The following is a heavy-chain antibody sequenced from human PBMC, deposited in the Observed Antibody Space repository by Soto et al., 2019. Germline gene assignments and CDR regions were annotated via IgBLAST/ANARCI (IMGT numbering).Heavy chain of an antibody. CDR3: ARVVVPAAMKNWFDP. J-gene: IGHJ5*02. V-gene: IGHV3-21*01. CDR2: ISSSSSYI. D-gene: IGHD2-2*01. CDR1: GFTFSSYG. Sequence: PGGSLRLSCAASGFTFSSYGMNWVRQAPGKGLEWVSSISSSSSYIYYADSVKGRFTISRDNAKNSLYLQMNSLRAEDTAVYYCARVVVPAAMKNWFDPWGQGTLVTV.